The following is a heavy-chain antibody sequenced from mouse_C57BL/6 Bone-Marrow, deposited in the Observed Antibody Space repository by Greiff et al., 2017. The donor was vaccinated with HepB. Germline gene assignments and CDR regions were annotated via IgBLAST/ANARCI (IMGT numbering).Heavy chain of an antibody. D-gene: IGHD2-2*01. Sequence: EVKVVESEGGLVQPGSSMKLSCTASGFTFSDYYMAWVRQVPEKGLEWVANINYDGSSTYYLDSLKSRFIISRDNAKNILYLQMSSLKSEDTATYYCARESRLPLYAMDYWGQGTSVTVSS. J-gene: IGHJ4*01. CDR2: INYDGSST. CDR3: ARESRLPLYAMDY. CDR1: GFTFSDYY. V-gene: IGHV5-16*01.